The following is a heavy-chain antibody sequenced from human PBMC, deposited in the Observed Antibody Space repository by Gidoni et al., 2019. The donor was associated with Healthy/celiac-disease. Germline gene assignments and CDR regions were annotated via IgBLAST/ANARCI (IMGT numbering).Heavy chain of an antibody. CDR1: GGSFSGSY. V-gene: IGHV4-34*01. CDR2: INHSGST. Sequence: QVQLQQWGAGLLKPSETLSLTCAAHGGSFSGSYWSWIRPPPGKGLAWIGEINHSGSTNYTPSLKSRVTISVDTSKNQFSLKLSSVTAADTAVYYCARRGASEPLLWRTNWFDPWGQGTLVTVSS. CDR3: ARRGASEPLLWRTNWFDP. J-gene: IGHJ5*02. D-gene: IGHD2-2*01.